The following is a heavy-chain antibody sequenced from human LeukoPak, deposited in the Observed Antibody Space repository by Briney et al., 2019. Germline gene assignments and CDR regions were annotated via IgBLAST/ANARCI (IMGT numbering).Heavy chain of an antibody. CDR2: INSDGSTT. CDR1: GFTFSSYW. V-gene: IGHV3-74*01. Sequence: GGSLRLSCAASGFTFSSYWMHWVRQAPGKGLMWVSRINSDGSTTTYADSVKGRFTISRDNAKNTLYLQMNSLRDEDTAVYYCAADFDYWGQGTLVTVSS. J-gene: IGHJ4*02. CDR3: AADFDY.